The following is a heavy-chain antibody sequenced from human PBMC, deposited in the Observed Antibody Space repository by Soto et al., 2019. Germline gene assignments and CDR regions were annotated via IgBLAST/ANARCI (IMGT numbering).Heavy chain of an antibody. D-gene: IGHD3-16*01. J-gene: IGHJ5*02. CDR3: ARARLGVSGEEGNWFEP. Sequence: ASVKVSCKVSGYTFTTYGISWVRQAPGQGLEWMGWISGYNGNTNYAQKVQDRVTMTTDTSTSTAYMELRSLRSDDTAVYFCARARLGVSGEEGNWFEPWGQGTLVTVSS. V-gene: IGHV1-18*04. CDR2: ISGYNGNT. CDR1: GYTFTTYG.